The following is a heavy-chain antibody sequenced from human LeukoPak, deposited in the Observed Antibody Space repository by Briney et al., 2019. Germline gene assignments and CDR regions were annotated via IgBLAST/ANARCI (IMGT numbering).Heavy chain of an antibody. CDR3: AKGFDFWRGLYYFDH. J-gene: IGHJ4*02. V-gene: IGHV3-23*01. CDR2: ISVSGGVT. CDR1: GITFTDHG. D-gene: IGHD3-3*01. Sequence: PGGSLRLSCAASGITFTDHGLSWVRQAPGKGLEWFSSISVSGGVTLYADSVKGRFVISRDNSRSRVYLEMNRLRAEDTAVYYCAKGFDFWRGLYYFDHWGQGTLVTVSS.